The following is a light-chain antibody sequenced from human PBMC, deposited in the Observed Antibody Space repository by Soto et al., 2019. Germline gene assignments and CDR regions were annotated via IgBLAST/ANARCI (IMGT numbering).Light chain of an antibody. CDR1: SSDVGGYNY. Sequence: QSALTQPPSASGSPGQSVTLSCPGTSSDVGGYNYVSWYQQHPGKVTKLMVYEVNKRPSGVPDRFSGSKSGNTASLTVAGLQADDEADYYCTSYAGGNNVFGTGTKLTVL. V-gene: IGLV2-8*01. CDR3: TSYAGGNNV. J-gene: IGLJ1*01. CDR2: EVN.